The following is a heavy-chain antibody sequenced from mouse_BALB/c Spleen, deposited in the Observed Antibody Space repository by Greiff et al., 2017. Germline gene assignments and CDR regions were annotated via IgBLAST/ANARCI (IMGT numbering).Heavy chain of an antibody. Sequence: EVQLQQSGTVLARPGASVKMSCKASGYTFTSYWMHWVKQRPGQGLEWIGAIYPGNSDTSYNQKFKGKAKLTAVTSTSTAYMELSSLTNEDSAVYYCTPYYRYAWFAYWGQGTLVTVSA. J-gene: IGHJ3*01. CDR2: IYPGNSDT. CDR3: TPYYRYAWFAY. D-gene: IGHD2-14*01. V-gene: IGHV1-5*01. CDR1: GYTFTSYW.